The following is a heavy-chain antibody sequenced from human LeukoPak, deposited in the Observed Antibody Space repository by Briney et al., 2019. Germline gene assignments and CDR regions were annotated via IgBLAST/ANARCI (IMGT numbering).Heavy chain of an antibody. CDR1: GFTFSSYG. CDR3: ARDEVGLRYFDA. V-gene: IGHV3-33*01. D-gene: IGHD3-9*01. J-gene: IGHJ4*02. CDR2: IWYDGSNK. Sequence: PGGSLRLSCATSGFTFSSYGMHWVRQAPGKGPEWVAVIWYDGSNKYYANSVKGRFTISRDNSKNTLYLQMNSLRAEDTAVYYCARDEVGLRYFDAWGQGTLVAVSS.